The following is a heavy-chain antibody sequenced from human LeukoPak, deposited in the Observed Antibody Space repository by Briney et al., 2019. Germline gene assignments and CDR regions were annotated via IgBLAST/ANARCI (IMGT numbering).Heavy chain of an antibody. D-gene: IGHD2-15*01. CDR3: ARGRFKGCCSGGSCYPGGGWFDP. J-gene: IGHJ5*02. CDR2: MNPNSGNT. V-gene: IGHV1-8*03. CDR1: GYTFTSYD. Sequence: ASVKVSCKASGYTFTSYDINWVRQATGQGLEWMGWMNPNSGNTGYAQKFQGRVTITRNTSISTAYMELSSLRSEDTAVYYCARGRFKGCCSGGSCYPGGGWFDPWGQGTLVTVSS.